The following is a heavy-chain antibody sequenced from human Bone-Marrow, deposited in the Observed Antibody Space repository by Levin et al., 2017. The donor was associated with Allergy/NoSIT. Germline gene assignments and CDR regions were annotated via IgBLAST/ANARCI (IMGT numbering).Heavy chain of an antibody. D-gene: IGHD4-17*01. CDR1: GFSLSNYY. CDR3: ARQGGDYAPLDR. Sequence: PGGSLRLSCAASGFSLSNYYMNWVRQAPGKGLEWVSSISSYSNYIYYEDSVKGRFTISRDNAKNSVYLQMSSLRDEDTATYYCARQGGDYAPLDRWGQGTLVTVSS. J-gene: IGHJ5*02. V-gene: IGHV3-21*01. CDR2: ISSYSNYI.